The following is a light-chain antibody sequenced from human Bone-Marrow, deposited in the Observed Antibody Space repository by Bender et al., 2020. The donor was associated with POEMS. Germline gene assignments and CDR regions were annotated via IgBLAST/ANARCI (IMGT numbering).Light chain of an antibody. Sequence: QSALTQPASVSGSPGQSITISCTGTSSDVGTFNFVSWYQQHPDRAPRLLIYDVTNRPSGVSDRFSGPKSGNTASLTISGLQAEDEADYSCISYTTSSTWVFGTGTKLTVL. J-gene: IGLJ3*02. CDR2: DVT. CDR3: ISYTTSSTWV. CDR1: SSDVGTFNF. V-gene: IGLV2-14*03.